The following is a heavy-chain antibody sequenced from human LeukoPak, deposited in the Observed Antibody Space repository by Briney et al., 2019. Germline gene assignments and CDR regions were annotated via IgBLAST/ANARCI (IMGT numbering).Heavy chain of an antibody. Sequence: GGSLRLSCAASGFTFSSYAMHWVRQAPGKGLEWVAVISYDGSNKYYADSVKGRFTISRDNSKNTLYLQMNSLRAEDTAVYYCAKDRGPSYEWLLAYWGQGTLVTVSS. CDR1: GFTFSSYA. CDR2: ISYDGSNK. CDR3: AKDRGPSYEWLLAY. V-gene: IGHV3-30*04. D-gene: IGHD3-10*01. J-gene: IGHJ4*02.